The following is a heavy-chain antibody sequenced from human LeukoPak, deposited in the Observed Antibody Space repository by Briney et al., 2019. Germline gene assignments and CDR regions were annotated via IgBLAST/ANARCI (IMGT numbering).Heavy chain of an antibody. V-gene: IGHV4-59*01. CDR1: GGSIGSYY. J-gene: IGHJ4*02. Sequence: SETLSLTCTVSGGSIGSYYWSWIRQPPGKGLEWIGYIYYSGSTNYNPSLKSRVTISVDTSKNQFSLKLSSVTAADTAVYYCASGYYGTRTLALDYWGQGTLVTVSS. CDR2: IYYSGST. D-gene: IGHD4-17*01. CDR3: ASGYYGTRTLALDY.